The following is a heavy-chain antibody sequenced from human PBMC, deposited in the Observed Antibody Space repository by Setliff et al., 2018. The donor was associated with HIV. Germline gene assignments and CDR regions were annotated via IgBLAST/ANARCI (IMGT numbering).Heavy chain of an antibody. CDR1: GGSISSSHDF. CDR2: ISYGGIT. D-gene: IGHD3-22*01. V-gene: IGHV4-39*07. J-gene: IGHJ4*02. Sequence: PSETLSLTCTVSGGSISSSHDFWNWIRQPPGKGLEWIGAISYGGITYYNPSLTSRVTISVDTSKNQFSLKVTSVTAADTAVYYCARVPGRDHYDTSGDFDYWGLGTLVTVSS. CDR3: ARVPGRDHYDTSGDFDY.